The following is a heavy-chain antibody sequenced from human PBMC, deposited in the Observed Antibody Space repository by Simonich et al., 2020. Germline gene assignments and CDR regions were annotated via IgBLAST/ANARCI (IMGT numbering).Heavy chain of an antibody. J-gene: IGHJ4*02. V-gene: IGHV3-7*01. CDR3: ARDVRRDGFDY. CDR1: GFTFSSYW. Sequence: EVQLVESGGGLVQPGGSLRLPGAASGFTFSSYWMSWGRDQGKGREWVANIKKDGSEKYYVDSVKGRFTISRDNAKNSLYLQMNSLRAEDTAVYYCARDVRRDGFDYWGQGTLVTVSS. CDR2: IKKDGSEK.